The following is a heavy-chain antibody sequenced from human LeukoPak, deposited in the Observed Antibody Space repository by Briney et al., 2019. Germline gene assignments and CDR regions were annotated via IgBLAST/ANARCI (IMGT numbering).Heavy chain of an antibody. CDR1: GGSISSGGYY. V-gene: IGHV4-31*03. Sequence: TSETLSLTCTVSGGSISSGGYYWNRIRQHPGKGLEWIGYIYYSGSTYYNPPLKSRVTISVGMSKNQFSLKLSSVTAADTAVYYCARDQSTWFFDYWGQGTLVTVSS. CDR2: IYYSGST. CDR3: ARDQSTWFFDY. D-gene: IGHD6-13*01. J-gene: IGHJ4*02.